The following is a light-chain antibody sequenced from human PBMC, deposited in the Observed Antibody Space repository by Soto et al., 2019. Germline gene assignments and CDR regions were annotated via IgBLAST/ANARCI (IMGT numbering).Light chain of an antibody. V-gene: IGKV1-39*01. Sequence: DIQMTQSPTSLSASVGDSVSITCRASLSIRSHLNWYQQKPGKAPKLLIYAASSLQSGVPSRFSGSGSGTDFTLTIRGLQPEDFATYYCQQSSGSRDWAFGQGTKVEIK. CDR1: LSIRSH. CDR2: AAS. CDR3: QQSSGSRDWA. J-gene: IGKJ1*01.